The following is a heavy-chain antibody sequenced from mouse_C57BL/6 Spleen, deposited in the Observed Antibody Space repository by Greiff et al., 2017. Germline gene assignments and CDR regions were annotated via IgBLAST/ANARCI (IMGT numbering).Heavy chain of an antibody. CDR1: GYSFTDYN. J-gene: IGHJ3*01. CDR2: IYPNNGGT. D-gene: IGHD2-14*01. CDR3: ASAGTAD. Sequence: EVQVVQSGPELVKPGASVKIPCKASGYSFTDYNVDWVEQSHGKSLEWIGDIYPNNGGTSYNQYFKGKATLTVDKSSRTAYMELRSLTSEDTAVYYCASAGTADWGQGALVTVSA. V-gene: IGHV1-18*01.